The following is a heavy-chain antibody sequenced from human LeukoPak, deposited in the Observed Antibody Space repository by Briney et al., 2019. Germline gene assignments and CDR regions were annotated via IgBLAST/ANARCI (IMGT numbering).Heavy chain of an antibody. V-gene: IGHV3-23*01. D-gene: IGHD6-19*01. CDR2: ISGSGGGT. Sequence: GGSLRLSCAASGFTFNSYAMSWVRQAPEKGLEWVATISGSGGGTYYADSVKGRSTISRDDSKNTLYLQMNSLRAEDTAVYYCAKSIGRQWLVLDYWGQGTLVTVSS. CDR3: AKSIGRQWLVLDY. J-gene: IGHJ4*02. CDR1: GFTFNSYA.